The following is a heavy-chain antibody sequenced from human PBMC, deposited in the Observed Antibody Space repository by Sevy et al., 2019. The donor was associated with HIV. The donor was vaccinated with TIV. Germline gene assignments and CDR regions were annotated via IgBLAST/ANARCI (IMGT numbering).Heavy chain of an antibody. V-gene: IGHV4-39*01. CDR2: ISYSGNT. J-gene: IGHJ6*02. CDR1: GGPISSDSFL. Sequence: SETLSLTCTVSGGPISSDSFLWGWIRQPPGEGLSWIGSISYSGNTYYDPSLKSRITVDLDTSKKQFSLELTSVTGADTATYYCARHLHFYGIDVWGRGTTVTVSS. D-gene: IGHD3-3*02. CDR3: ARHLHFYGIDV.